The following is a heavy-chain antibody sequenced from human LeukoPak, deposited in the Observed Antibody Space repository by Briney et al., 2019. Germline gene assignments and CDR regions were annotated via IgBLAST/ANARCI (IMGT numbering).Heavy chain of an antibody. CDR3: ASQIWLGELFAHY. CDR1: GFTFSSYW. Sequence: PGGSLRLSCAATGFTFSSYWMHWVRQAPGKGLVWVSRINSDGSTTDYADSVKGRFTISRDNAKNTLYLQMNSLRVEDTAVYYCASQIWLGELFAHYWGQGTLDTVSS. V-gene: IGHV3-74*01. J-gene: IGHJ4*02. CDR2: INSDGSTT. D-gene: IGHD3-10*01.